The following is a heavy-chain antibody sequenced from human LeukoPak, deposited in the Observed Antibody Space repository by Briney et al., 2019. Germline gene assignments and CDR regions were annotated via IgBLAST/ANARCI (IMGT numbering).Heavy chain of an antibody. D-gene: IGHD6-13*01. CDR2: IYAGDSDT. J-gene: IGHJ5*02. Sequence: GESLKISCKGSGYSITNYLIGWGRQMPGKVLELIGIIYAGDSDTRYSPSFQGQVTISDDKSISTAYLQWSSLKASDTAMYYCARLYVAARKPNWFDPWGQGTLVTVSS. V-gene: IGHV5-51*01. CDR1: GYSITNYL. CDR3: ARLYVAARKPNWFDP.